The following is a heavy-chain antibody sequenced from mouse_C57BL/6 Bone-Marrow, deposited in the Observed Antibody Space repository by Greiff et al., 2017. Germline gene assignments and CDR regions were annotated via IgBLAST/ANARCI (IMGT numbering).Heavy chain of an antibody. J-gene: IGHJ3*01. CDR1: GFNIKDDY. D-gene: IGHD2-2*01. CDR2: IDPENGDP. CDR3: TTPDVVWLRRTAPWFAY. V-gene: IGHV14-4*01. Sequence: VQLQQSGAELVRPGASVKLSCTASGFNIKDDYMHWVKQRPEQGLEWIGWIDPENGDPEYAAKFQGKATITADTSSNTAYLQLSSLTSEDTAVYYCTTPDVVWLRRTAPWFAYWGQGTLVTVSA.